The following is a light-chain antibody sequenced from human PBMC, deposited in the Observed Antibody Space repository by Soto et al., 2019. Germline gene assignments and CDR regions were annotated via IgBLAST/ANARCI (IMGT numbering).Light chain of an antibody. CDR1: QTIITY. J-gene: IGKJ4*01. Sequence: DIQMTQSPSSLSASVGDRVTITCRASQTIITYLNWFQQKPGKAPKPIIYSTSSLQSGVPSRFRGSGSGTDFTLTISSLQPEDFATYYCQQSYSIPLTFGGGTKVEIK. V-gene: IGKV1-39*01. CDR2: STS. CDR3: QQSYSIPLT.